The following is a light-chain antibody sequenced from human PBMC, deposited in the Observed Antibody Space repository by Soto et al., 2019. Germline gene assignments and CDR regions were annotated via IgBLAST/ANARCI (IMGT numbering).Light chain of an antibody. CDR3: QQYGSSPIT. CDR2: GAS. J-gene: IGKJ5*01. Sequence: EIVLTQSPVTLSLSPGERATXSCRASQSVSSSYLAWYQQKPGQAPRLIIYGASSRATGIPDRFSGSGSGTDFTLTISRLEPEDFAVYYCQQYGSSPITIGQGIRMEIK. CDR1: QSVSSSY. V-gene: IGKV3-20*01.